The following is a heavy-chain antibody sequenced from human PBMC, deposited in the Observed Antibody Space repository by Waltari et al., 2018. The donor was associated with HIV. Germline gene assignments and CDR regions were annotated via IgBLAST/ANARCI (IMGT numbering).Heavy chain of an antibody. CDR2: ISGSGGST. CDR3: AKNLGYYGSGTYRYYFDY. J-gene: IGHJ4*02. CDR1: GFPFSSYA. D-gene: IGHD3-10*01. Sequence: EVQLLESGGGLVQPGGSLGLSCAASGFPFSSYAMSWVRQAPGKGLEWVSGISGSGGSTYYADSVKGRFTISRDNSKNTLYLQMNSLRAEDTAVYYCAKNLGYYGSGTYRYYFDYWGQGTLVTVSS. V-gene: IGHV3-23*01.